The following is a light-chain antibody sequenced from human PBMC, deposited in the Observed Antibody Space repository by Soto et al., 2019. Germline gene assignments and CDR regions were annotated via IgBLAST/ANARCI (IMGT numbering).Light chain of an antibody. J-gene: IGKJ1*01. CDR2: KVS. Sequence: DIQMTQSPSTLSASVGDRVTITCRASQSISSWLAWYQQKPGKAPKRLSYKVSCLESVVPSMFSGSGSGTEFILTISSLQPDEFATYYCQQYNSYRTFDQVTKVEIK. CDR3: QQYNSYRT. CDR1: QSISSW. V-gene: IGKV1-5*03.